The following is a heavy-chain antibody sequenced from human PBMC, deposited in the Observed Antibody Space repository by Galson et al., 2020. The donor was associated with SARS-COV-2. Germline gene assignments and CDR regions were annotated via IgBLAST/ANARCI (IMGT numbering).Heavy chain of an antibody. CDR3: ARDGQSSRGWAFDY. CDR1: GFTFSSYA. D-gene: IGHD6-19*01. Sequence: SCAASGFTFSSYAMHWVRQAPGKGLEWVAVISYDGSNKYYADSVKGRFTISRDNSKNTVYLQMNNLRVDDTAVYYCARDGQSSRGWAFDYWGQGTLLTVSS. CDR2: ISYDGSNK. J-gene: IGHJ4*02. V-gene: IGHV3-30*04.